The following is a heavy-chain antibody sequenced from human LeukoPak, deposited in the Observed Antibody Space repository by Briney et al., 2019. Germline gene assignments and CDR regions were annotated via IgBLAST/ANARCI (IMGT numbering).Heavy chain of an antibody. D-gene: IGHD3-3*01. J-gene: IGHJ4*02. CDR3: ARVRITIFGVVKYYFDY. CDR1: GGSISSYY. V-gene: IGHV4-4*07. CDR2: IHTSGST. Sequence: SGTLSLTCIVSGGSISSYYWSWIRQPAGKGLEWIGQIHTSGSTNYNPSLKSRVAMSVDTSKNQFSLKLSSVTAADTAVYYCARVRITIFGVVKYYFDYWGQGTLVTVSS.